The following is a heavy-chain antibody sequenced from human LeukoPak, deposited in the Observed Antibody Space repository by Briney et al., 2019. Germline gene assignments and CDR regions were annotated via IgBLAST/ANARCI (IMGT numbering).Heavy chain of an antibody. V-gene: IGHV3-23*01. CDR2: ISGSGGST. CDR3: AEDALYGGNLL. CDR1: GFTFSSYA. D-gene: IGHD4-23*01. Sequence: GGSLRLSCAASGFTFSSYAMSWVRQAPGKGLEWVSAISGSGGSTYYADSVKGRFTISRDNSKNTQYLQMNSLRAEDTAVYYCAEDALYGGNLLWGQGTMVTVSS. J-gene: IGHJ3*01.